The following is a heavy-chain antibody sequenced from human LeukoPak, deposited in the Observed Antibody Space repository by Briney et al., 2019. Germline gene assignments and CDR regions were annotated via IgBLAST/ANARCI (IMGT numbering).Heavy chain of an antibody. CDR3: ATGSVRYSASWYSQEGDY. J-gene: IGHJ4*02. CDR1: GFTFSTYA. CDR2: ICVSAGST. D-gene: IGHD6-13*01. V-gene: IGHV3-23*01. Sequence: GGSLRLSCAASGFTFSTYAMSWVRQAPGKGLEWVSAICVSAGSTYYADSVKGRFTISRDNSKNTLYLQMNSLRAEDTAVYYCATGSVRYSASWYSQEGDYWGQGTLVTVSS.